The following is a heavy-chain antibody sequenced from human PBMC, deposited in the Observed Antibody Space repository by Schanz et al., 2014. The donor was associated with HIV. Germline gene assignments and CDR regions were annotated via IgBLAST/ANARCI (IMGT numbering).Heavy chain of an antibody. D-gene: IGHD4-17*01. Sequence: EVQLLESGGGLEQPGGSLRLSCAASGFTFNNYAMTWVRQAPGKGLEWVSSISESGGRSYYADSVNGRFTITRDNAKNSLHLQMSRLGAEDTAVYYCARDLHDYGDARTDYWGQGILVTVSS. J-gene: IGHJ4*02. CDR1: GFTFNNYA. V-gene: IGHV3-23*01. CDR2: ISESGGRS. CDR3: ARDLHDYGDARTDY.